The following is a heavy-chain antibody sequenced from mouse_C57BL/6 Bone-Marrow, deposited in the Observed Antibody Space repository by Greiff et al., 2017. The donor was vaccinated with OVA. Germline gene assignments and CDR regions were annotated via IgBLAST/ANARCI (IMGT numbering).Heavy chain of an antibody. V-gene: IGHV1-64*01. CDR3: ARLDDYDVRFAY. CDR2: IHPNSGST. J-gene: IGHJ3*01. D-gene: IGHD2-4*01. Sequence: VQLQQSGAELVKPGASVTLSCTASGYTFTSYWMHWVKQRPGQGLEWIGMIHPNSGSTNYNEKFKSKATLTVDKSSSTAYMQLSSLTSEDAAVDYCARLDDYDVRFAYWGQGTLVTVSA. CDR1: GYTFTSYW.